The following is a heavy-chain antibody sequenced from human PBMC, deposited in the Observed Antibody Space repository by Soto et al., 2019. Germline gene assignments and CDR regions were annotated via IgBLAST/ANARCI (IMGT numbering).Heavy chain of an antibody. Sequence: QVELQESGPGLVKPSQTLSLPCTVSGGSITGGNYFLTWIRQSPGMALGWIGYISYSGTYYNPSLKSRLTISSDTSKNQLALKVRSVSAADTAVYYCATRSATLFFYGLDVWGQGTTVIVSS. J-gene: IGHJ6*02. CDR1: GGSITGGNYF. D-gene: IGHD1-26*01. V-gene: IGHV4-30-4*01. CDR2: ISYSGT. CDR3: ATRSATLFFYGLDV.